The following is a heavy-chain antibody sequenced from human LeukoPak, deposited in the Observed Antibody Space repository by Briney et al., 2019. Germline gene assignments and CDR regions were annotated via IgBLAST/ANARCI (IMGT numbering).Heavy chain of an antibody. CDR1: GFTFSDHY. V-gene: IGHV3-72*01. Sequence: GGSFRLSCAASGFTFSDHYMDWVRQAPGKGLEWVGRTRDKANSYTTEYAAYVKGRFTLSRDDSKNSLHLQMNSLKTEDTAVYYCARGGYSSSWYYFDYWGQGTLVTVTS. CDR2: TRDKANSYTT. J-gene: IGHJ4*02. D-gene: IGHD6-13*01. CDR3: ARGGYSSSWYYFDY.